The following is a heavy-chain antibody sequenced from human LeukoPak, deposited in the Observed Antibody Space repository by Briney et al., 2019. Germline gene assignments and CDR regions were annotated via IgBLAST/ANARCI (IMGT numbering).Heavy chain of an antibody. Sequence: QAGGSLRLSCAASGFTFSSYWMHWVRQAPGKGLEWVANIKQDESEKYYVDSVKGRFTISRDNAKNSLYLQTNSLRAEDTAVYYCARVEDYDILTGFDYWGQGTLVTVSS. CDR1: GFTFSSYW. CDR2: IKQDESEK. J-gene: IGHJ4*02. CDR3: ARVEDYDILTGFDY. D-gene: IGHD3-9*01. V-gene: IGHV3-7*01.